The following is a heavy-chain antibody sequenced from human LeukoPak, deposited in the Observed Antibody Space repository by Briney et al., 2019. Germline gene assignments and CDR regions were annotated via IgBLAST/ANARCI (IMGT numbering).Heavy chain of an antibody. V-gene: IGHV4-38-2*02. Sequence: PSETLSLTCTVSGYSISSGYYWGWIRQPPGKGLEWIGSIYHSGSTYYNPSLKSRVTISVDTSKNQFSLKLSSVTAADTAVYYCARDRSSSSWPYYYYYGMDVWGQGTTVTVSS. CDR2: IYHSGST. D-gene: IGHD6-13*01. CDR3: ARDRSSSSWPYYYYYGMDV. CDR1: GYSISSGYY. J-gene: IGHJ6*02.